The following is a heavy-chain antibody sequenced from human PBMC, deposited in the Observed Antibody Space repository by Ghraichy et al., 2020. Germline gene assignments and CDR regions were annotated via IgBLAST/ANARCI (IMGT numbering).Heavy chain of an antibody. CDR1: GFTFSSYA. V-gene: IGHV3-23*01. Sequence: GGSLRLSCAASGFTFSSYAMSWVRQAPGKGLEWVSAISGSGGSTYYADSVKGRFTVSRDNSKNTMYLQMNSLRAEDTAVYYCAKGPEEAALVYYYYGMDGGSQGSTVTVSS. CDR2: ISGSGGST. J-gene: IGHJ6*02. D-gene: IGHD2-15*01. CDR3: AKGPEEAALVYYYYGMDG.